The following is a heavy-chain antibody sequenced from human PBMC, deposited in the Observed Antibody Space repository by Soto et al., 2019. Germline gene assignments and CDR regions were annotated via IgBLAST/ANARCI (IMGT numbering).Heavy chain of an antibody. D-gene: IGHD1-1*01. Sequence: QVQLVQSGAEVKKPGASVKVSCKASGYTFTSYAMHWVRQAPGQRLEWMGWINAGNGNTKYSQKFQGRVTITRDTSASTAYMELSSLRSEDTAVYYCARELERRPPSPLIYYYYYGMDVWGQGTTVTVSS. CDR1: GYTFTSYA. CDR3: ARELERRPPSPLIYYYYYGMDV. CDR2: INAGNGNT. J-gene: IGHJ6*02. V-gene: IGHV1-3*01.